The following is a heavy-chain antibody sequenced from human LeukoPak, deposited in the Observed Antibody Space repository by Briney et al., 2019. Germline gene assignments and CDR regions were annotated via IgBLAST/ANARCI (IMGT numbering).Heavy chain of an antibody. V-gene: IGHV3-74*03. CDR3: ARDLDWILFDY. CDR1: GFTFSTYW. J-gene: IGHJ4*02. Sequence: GFLRLSCAASGFTFSTYWMHLVRQAPGKGLVWVARIRPEGTTTAYADSVKGRFTISRDNAKNTLFLQMNSLSAEDTAVYYCARDLDWILFDYWGQGTLVTVSS. CDR2: IRPEGTTT. D-gene: IGHD3-9*01.